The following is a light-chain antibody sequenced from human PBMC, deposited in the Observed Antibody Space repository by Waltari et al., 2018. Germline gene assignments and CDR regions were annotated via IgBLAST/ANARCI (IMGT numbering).Light chain of an antibody. V-gene: IGKV1-39*01. J-gene: IGKJ2*01. Sequence: DILMTQSPSSLSASVGERVTITCRASQSISSSLNWYQQKPGKAPKLLIYAASTLQSGVPSRFSGSGSGTDFTLTISSLQPEDSATYYCQQGYSTPQYTFGQGTKLEIK. CDR2: AAS. CDR1: QSISSS. CDR3: QQGYSTPQYT.